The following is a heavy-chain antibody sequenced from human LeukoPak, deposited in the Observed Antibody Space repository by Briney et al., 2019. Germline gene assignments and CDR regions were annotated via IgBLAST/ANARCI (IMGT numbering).Heavy chain of an antibody. CDR2: ISSNSNYI. J-gene: IGHJ4*02. CDR1: GFTFSSFS. V-gene: IGHV3-21*01. Sequence: GGSLRLSCAASGFTFSSFSISWVRQAPGKGLEWVSYISSNSNYIYYVDSVKGRFTISRDNVKNSLYLQMNSLRAEDTGVYYCARDKEMATSQFEYWGQGTLVTVSS. D-gene: IGHD5-24*01. CDR3: ARDKEMATSQFEY.